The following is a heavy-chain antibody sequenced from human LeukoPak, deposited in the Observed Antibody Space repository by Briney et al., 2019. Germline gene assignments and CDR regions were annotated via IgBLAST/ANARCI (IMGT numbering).Heavy chain of an antibody. J-gene: IGHJ4*02. V-gene: IGHV3-21*01. CDR1: GFTFSSYS. Sequence: PGGSLRLSCVASGFTFSSYSVNWVRQAPGKGLEWVSSISSSGAHIYYADSVKGRFTISRDNAKNSLYLQMISLRAEDTAVYYCARRQGYCDSTACYSTYFDYWGQGTLVTVSS. CDR3: ARRQGYCDSTACYSTYFDY. CDR2: ISSSGAHI. D-gene: IGHD2-2*01.